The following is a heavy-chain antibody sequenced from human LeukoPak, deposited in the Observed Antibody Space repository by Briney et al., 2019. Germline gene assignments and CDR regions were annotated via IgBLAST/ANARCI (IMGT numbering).Heavy chain of an antibody. V-gene: IGHV1-69*13. CDR2: IIPIFGTA. CDR1: GGTFSSYA. Sequence: SVKVSCKASGGTFSSYAISWVRQAPGQGLGWMGGIIPIFGTANYAQKFQGRVTITADESTSTAYMELSSLRSEDTAVYYCARAGIAAAGTLDYWGQGTLVTVSS. D-gene: IGHD6-13*01. J-gene: IGHJ4*02. CDR3: ARAGIAAAGTLDY.